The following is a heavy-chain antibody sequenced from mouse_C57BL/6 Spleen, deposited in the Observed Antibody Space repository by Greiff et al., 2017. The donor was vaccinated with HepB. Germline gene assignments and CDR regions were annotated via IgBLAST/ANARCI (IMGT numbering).Heavy chain of an antibody. CDR3: ARVYDYGYAMDY. J-gene: IGHJ4*01. D-gene: IGHD2-4*01. V-gene: IGHV1-19*01. Sequence: VQLQQSGPVLVKPGASVKMSCKASGYTFTDYYMNWVKQSHGKSLEWIGVINPYNGGTSYNQKFKGKATLTVDKSSSTAYMELNSLTSEDSAVYYCARVYDYGYAMDYWGQGTSVTVSS. CDR2: INPYNGGT. CDR1: GYTFTDYY.